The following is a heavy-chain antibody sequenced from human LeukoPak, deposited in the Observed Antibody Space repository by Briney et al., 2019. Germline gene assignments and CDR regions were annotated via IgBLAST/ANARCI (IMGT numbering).Heavy chain of an antibody. D-gene: IGHD6-19*01. Sequence: SETLSLTCAVYGGSFSGYYWSWIRQPPGKGLEWIGEINHSGSTNYNTSLKSRVTISVDTSKNQFSLRLSSVTAADTAVYYCARGRIAVAGGYFQHWGQGTLVTVSS. CDR1: GGSFSGYY. CDR2: INHSGST. J-gene: IGHJ1*01. V-gene: IGHV4-34*01. CDR3: ARGRIAVAGGYFQH.